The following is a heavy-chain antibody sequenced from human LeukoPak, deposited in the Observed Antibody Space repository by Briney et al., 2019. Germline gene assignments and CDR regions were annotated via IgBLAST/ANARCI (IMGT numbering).Heavy chain of an antibody. Sequence: ASVKVSCKVSGYTLTELSMHWVRQAPGKGLEWMGGFDPEDGETIYAQKFQGRVTMTEDTSTDTAYMELRSLRSEDTAVYYCATWDPFVGATGEFDYWGQGTLVTVSS. V-gene: IGHV1-24*01. CDR1: GYTLTELS. D-gene: IGHD1-26*01. CDR3: ATWDPFVGATGEFDY. J-gene: IGHJ4*02. CDR2: FDPEDGET.